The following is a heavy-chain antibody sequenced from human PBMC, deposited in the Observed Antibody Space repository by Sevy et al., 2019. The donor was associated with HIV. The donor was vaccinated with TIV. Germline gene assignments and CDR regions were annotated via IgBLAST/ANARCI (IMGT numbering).Heavy chain of an antibody. D-gene: IGHD3-22*01. CDR3: AKALNPALESMIEVILRTLKGFDV. Sequence: GGSLRLSCTASGFTFNTHAMTWVRQAPGKGLEWVSVISGPGLSTYYADSVKGRFTISRDNSQNTLYLKMNSLRVDDTATYYGAKALNPALESMIEVILRTLKGFDVWGQGTMVTVSS. CDR1: GFTFNTHA. V-gene: IGHV3-23*01. CDR2: ISGPGLST. J-gene: IGHJ3*01.